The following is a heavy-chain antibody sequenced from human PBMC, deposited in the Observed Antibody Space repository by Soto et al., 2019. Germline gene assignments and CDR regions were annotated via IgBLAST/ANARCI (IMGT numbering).Heavy chain of an antibody. Sequence: SETLSLTCTVSDGSIDSSAYSWGWIRQPPGKGLEWIGSINYSGSTYYSPSLKSRVTISTDTSRNQFSLRLSSVTAADTAVYYCARRDCGGDCYSWYYWGQGTLVTVSS. CDR2: INYSGST. CDR3: ARRDCGGDCYSWYY. J-gene: IGHJ4*02. CDR1: DGSIDSSAYS. V-gene: IGHV4-39*01. D-gene: IGHD2-21*02.